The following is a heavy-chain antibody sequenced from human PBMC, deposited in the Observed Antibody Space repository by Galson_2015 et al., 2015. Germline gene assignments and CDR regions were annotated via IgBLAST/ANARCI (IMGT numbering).Heavy chain of an antibody. D-gene: IGHD5-12*01. CDR3: AREVATRSWEYWSDP. J-gene: IGHJ5*02. Sequence: SLRLSCAAPGFTFSSYSMNWVRQAPGKGLEWVSYISSSSSTIYYADSVKGRFTISRDNAKNSLYLQMNSLRDEDTAVYYCAREVATRSWEYWSDPWGQGTLVTVSS. CDR2: ISSSSSTI. CDR1: GFTFSSYS. V-gene: IGHV3-48*02.